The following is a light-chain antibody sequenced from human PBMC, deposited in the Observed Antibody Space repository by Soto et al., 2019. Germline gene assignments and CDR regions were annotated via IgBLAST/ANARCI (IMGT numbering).Light chain of an antibody. CDR1: SSDVGDYKY. J-gene: IGLJ3*02. CDR2: EVS. CDR3: GSHAGNSNLV. V-gene: IGLV2-14*01. Sequence: QSALTQPASVSGSPGQSITISCTGTSSDVGDYKYVSWYQQHPGKAPKLIIYEVSNRPSGVSSRFSGSKSGNTASLTISGLQTEDEADYYCGSHAGNSNLVFGGGTKLTVL.